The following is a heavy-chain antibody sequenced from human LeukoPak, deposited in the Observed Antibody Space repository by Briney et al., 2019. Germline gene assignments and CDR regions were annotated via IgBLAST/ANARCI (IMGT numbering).Heavy chain of an antibody. D-gene: IGHD4-23*01. Sequence: GGSLRPSCAASGFTFSTFAMSWVRQAPGKGLEWVSTITGGGGSTYYADSVKGRFTISRDNSKNTLYLQMNSLRAEDTALYYCAKSSSYSVNSPSAYWGQGTLVTVSS. CDR1: GFTFSTFA. CDR2: ITGGGGST. V-gene: IGHV3-23*01. CDR3: AKSSSYSVNSPSAY. J-gene: IGHJ4*02.